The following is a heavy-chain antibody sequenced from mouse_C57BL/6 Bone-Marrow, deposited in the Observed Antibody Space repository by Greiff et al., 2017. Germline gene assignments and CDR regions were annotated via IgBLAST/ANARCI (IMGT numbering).Heavy chain of an antibody. CDR2: IYPGDGDT. CDR3: ARKGGGNYAWFAY. D-gene: IGHD2-1*01. CDR1: GYAFSSSW. Sequence: VKPGASVKISCKASGYAFSSSWMNWVKQRPGKGLEWIGRIYPGDGDTNYNGKFKGKATLTADKSSSTAYMQLSSLTSEDSAVYFCARKGGGNYAWFAYWGQGTLVTVSA. J-gene: IGHJ3*01. V-gene: IGHV1-82*01.